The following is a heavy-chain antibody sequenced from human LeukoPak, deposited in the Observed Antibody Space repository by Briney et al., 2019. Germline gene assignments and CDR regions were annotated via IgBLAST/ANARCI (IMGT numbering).Heavy chain of an antibody. CDR3: ARVLLWFGESYFDY. CDR2: IYPGDSDT. V-gene: IGHV5-51*01. J-gene: IGHJ4*02. CDR1: GYRFSSNW. D-gene: IGHD3-10*01. Sequence: GESLKISCKGSGYRFSSNWIGWVRQMPGKGLEWMGIIYPGDSDTRYSPSFQGQVTISADKSISTAYLQWSSLKASDTAMYYCARVLLWFGESYFDYWGQGTLVTVSS.